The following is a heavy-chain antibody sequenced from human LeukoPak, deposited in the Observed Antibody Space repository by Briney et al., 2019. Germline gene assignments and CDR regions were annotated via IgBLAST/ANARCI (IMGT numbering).Heavy chain of an antibody. CDR2: FYSGGST. CDR3: ARVYSGYDLPGSLANYYFDY. J-gene: IGHJ4*02. V-gene: IGHV4-4*07. CDR1: GGSISSYY. Sequence: SETLSLTCTVSGGSISSYYWSWIRQPAGKGLEWIGRFYSGGSTDYNPSLKSRVTMSVGTSKNQFSLELSSVTAADTAVYYCARVYSGYDLPGSLANYYFDYWGQGTLVTVSS. D-gene: IGHD5-12*01.